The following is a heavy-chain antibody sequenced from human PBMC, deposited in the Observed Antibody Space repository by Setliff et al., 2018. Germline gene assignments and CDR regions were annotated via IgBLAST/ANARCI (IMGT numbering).Heavy chain of an antibody. Sequence: ASVKVSCKTSGYTSTNYGITWVRQAPGQGLEWLGWISGYNGNTNYAQKVQDRVTMTTDTSTSTAYMELRSLRFDDTAVYYCAGAGWEQQLLYYFDYWGQGTLVTVSS. CDR2: ISGYNGNT. CDR1: GYTSTNYG. D-gene: IGHD2-15*01. J-gene: IGHJ4*02. CDR3: AGAGWEQQLLYYFDY. V-gene: IGHV1-18*01.